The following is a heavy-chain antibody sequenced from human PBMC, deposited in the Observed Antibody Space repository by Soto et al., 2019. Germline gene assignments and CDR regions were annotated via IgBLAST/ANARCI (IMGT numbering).Heavy chain of an antibody. CDR3: ARGSGS. Sequence: QVQLQQWGAGLLKPSETLSLTCAVYGGSFSGYYWSWIRQPPGKGLEWIGEINHSGRNNYNPSLKSRVTISVDTSKNQFSLKLSSVAAADTAVYYCARGSGSWGQGTLVTVCS. CDR1: GGSFSGYY. J-gene: IGHJ4*02. D-gene: IGHD1-26*01. V-gene: IGHV4-34*01. CDR2: INHSGRN.